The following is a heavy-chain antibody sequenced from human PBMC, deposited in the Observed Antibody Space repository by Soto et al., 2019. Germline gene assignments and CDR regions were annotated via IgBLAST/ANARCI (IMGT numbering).Heavy chain of an antibody. CDR2: ISAYNGNT. V-gene: IGHV1-18*01. D-gene: IGHD6-19*01. Sequence: VQLVQSGAEVKKPGASVKVSCKASGYTFTSYGISWVRQAPGQGLEWMGWISAYNGNTNYAQKLNGRVTMATDTSTSTAYMVLRSLRADDTAVYYCARGPGMIAVAGNWVYCGQGTMVTVSS. CDR1: GYTFTSYG. J-gene: IGHJ4*02. CDR3: ARGPGMIAVAGNWVY.